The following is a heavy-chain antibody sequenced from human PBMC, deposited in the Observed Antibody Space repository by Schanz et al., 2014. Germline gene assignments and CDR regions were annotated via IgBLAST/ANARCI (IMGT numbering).Heavy chain of an antibody. Sequence: QVQLVESGGGVVQPWRSLRLSCAASGFTFSTCAMHWVRQAPGKGLEWVAVISYEGNDKYYGDSVKGRFTISRDSPKNRLYLQMNSLRAEDTAVYYCTRDTDYHFDYWGQGTLVTVSS. CDR3: TRDTDYHFDY. CDR1: GFTFSTCA. D-gene: IGHD4-17*01. V-gene: IGHV3-30*04. J-gene: IGHJ4*02. CDR2: ISYEGNDK.